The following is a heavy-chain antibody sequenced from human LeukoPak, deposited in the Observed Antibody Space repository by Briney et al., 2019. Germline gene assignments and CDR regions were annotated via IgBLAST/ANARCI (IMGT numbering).Heavy chain of an antibody. Sequence: GGSLRLSCAASGFTFSSYAMHWVRQAPGKGLEWVAVISYDGSNKYYADSVKGRFTISRDNPKNTLYLQMNSLRAEDTAVYYCARDLLRGNRINKRYYYYGMDVWGQGTTVTVSS. V-gene: IGHV3-30-3*01. CDR3: ARDLLRGNRINKRYYYYGMDV. CDR2: ISYDGSNK. J-gene: IGHJ6*02. CDR1: GFTFSSYA. D-gene: IGHD1-14*01.